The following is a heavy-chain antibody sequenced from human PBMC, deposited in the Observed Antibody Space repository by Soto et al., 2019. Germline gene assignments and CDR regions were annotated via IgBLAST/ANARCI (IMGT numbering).Heavy chain of an antibody. J-gene: IGHJ6*02. CDR3: ARDSFRGGYSYGYTGGMDV. V-gene: IGHV3-21*01. CDR2: ISSSSSYI. CDR1: GFTFSSYS. D-gene: IGHD5-18*01. Sequence: GSLRLSCAASGFTFSSYSMNGVRQAPGKGLDWVSSISSSSSYIYYADSVKGRFTISRDNAKNSLYLQMNSLRAEDTAVYYCARDSFRGGYSYGYTGGMDVWGQGTTVTVSS.